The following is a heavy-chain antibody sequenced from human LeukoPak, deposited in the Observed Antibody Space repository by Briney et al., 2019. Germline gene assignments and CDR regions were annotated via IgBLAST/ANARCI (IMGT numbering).Heavy chain of an antibody. D-gene: IGHD5-12*01. CDR2: IYHSGST. J-gene: IGHJ4*02. Sequence: PSETLSLTCTVSGDSISSGDYYWSWIRQPAGKGLEWIGSIYHSGSTYYNPSLKSRVTISVDTSKNQFSLKLSSVTAADTAVYFCARGGGDYKWGYYFDYWGQGILVTVSS. CDR3: ARGGGDYKWGYYFDY. V-gene: IGHV4-39*07. CDR1: GDSISSGDYY.